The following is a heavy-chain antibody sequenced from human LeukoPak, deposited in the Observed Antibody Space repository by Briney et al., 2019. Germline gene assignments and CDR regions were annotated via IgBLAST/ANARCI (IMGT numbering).Heavy chain of an antibody. J-gene: IGHJ6*02. CDR1: GFTFSSYS. CDR2: ISSSSSYI. CDR3: TTDEDWNYARKDV. D-gene: IGHD1-7*01. V-gene: IGHV3-21*03. Sequence: GGSLRLSCAASGFTFSSYSMNWARQAPGKGLEWVSSISSSSSYIYYADSVKGRFTITRDDSKSTLYLQMNSLKIEDTAVYYCTTDEDWNYARKDVWGQGATVIVSS.